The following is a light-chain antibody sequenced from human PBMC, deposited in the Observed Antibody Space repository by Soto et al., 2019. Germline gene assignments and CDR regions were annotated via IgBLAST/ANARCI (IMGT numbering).Light chain of an antibody. CDR3: QQCNSYVT. CDR2: DAS. V-gene: IGKV1-5*01. J-gene: IGKJ1*01. CDR1: QSIRTW. Sequence: DIQMTQSPSTLSASVGDRVTITCRASQSIRTWLAWYQQKPGKAPKLLIFDASSLESGVPSRFSGSGSGREFTLTISSLQPDDFATYYCQQCNSYVTFGQGTKVEIK.